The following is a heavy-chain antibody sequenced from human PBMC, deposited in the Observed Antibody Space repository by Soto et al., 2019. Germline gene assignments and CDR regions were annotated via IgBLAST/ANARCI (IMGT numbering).Heavy chain of an antibody. J-gene: IGHJ4*02. CDR2: ISYDGSNK. CDR3: AKDHEDFWSGYYGY. CDR1: GFTFSSYG. Sequence: PGGSLRLSCAASGFTFSSYGMHWVRQAPGKGLEWVAVISYDGSNKYYADSVKGRFTISRDNSKNTLYLQMNSLRAEDTAVYYCAKDHEDFWSGYYGYWGQGTLVTVSS. D-gene: IGHD3-3*01. V-gene: IGHV3-30*18.